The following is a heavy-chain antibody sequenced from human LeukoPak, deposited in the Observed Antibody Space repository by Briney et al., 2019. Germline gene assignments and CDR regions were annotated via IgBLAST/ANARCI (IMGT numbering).Heavy chain of an antibody. Sequence: SETLSLTCTVSGGSISSYYWSWIRQPPGKGLEWIGYIYYSGSTNYNPSLKSRVTISVDTSKNQFSLKLSSVTAADTAVYYCARDGSGSYFYWGQGTLVTVSS. CDR2: IYYSGST. D-gene: IGHD3-10*01. V-gene: IGHV4-59*12. J-gene: IGHJ4*02. CDR1: GGSISSYY. CDR3: ARDGSGSYFY.